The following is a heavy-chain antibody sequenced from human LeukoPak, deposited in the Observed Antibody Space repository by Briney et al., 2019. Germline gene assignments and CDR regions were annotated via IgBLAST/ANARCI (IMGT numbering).Heavy chain of an antibody. D-gene: IGHD5-18*01. V-gene: IGHV4-61*02. CDR1: GDSISSGSYY. Sequence: TLSLTCTVSGDSISSGSYYWSWIRQPAGKGLEWIGRNYTSGSTNYSPSLKSRVTISVDTSKKQFSLKLSYVTAADTAVYYCARDSAVADPIGFEPWGQGTLVTVSS. CDR3: ARDSAVADPIGFEP. J-gene: IGHJ5*02. CDR2: NYTSGST.